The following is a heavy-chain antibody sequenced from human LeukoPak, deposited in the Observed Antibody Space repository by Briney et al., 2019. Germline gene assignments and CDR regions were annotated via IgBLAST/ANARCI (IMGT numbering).Heavy chain of an antibody. J-gene: IGHJ4*02. V-gene: IGHV1-69*13. CDR2: IIPIFGTA. D-gene: IGHD1-26*01. Sequence: SVKVSCTASGGTFSSYAISWVRQAPGQGLEWMGGIIPIFGTANYAQKFQGRVTITADESTSTVYMELSSLRSEDTAVYYCASLSSLGATTEADYWGQGTLVTVSS. CDR3: ASLSSLGATTEADY. CDR1: GGTFSSYA.